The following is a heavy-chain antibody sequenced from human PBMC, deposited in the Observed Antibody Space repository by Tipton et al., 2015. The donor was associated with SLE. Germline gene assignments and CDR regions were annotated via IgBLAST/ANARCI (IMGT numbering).Heavy chain of an antibody. CDR1: DGSISDYY. CDR3: AREGFYDSSGYSSTWAFDI. CDR2: IYASGST. J-gene: IGHJ3*02. Sequence: TLSLTCTVSDGSISDYYWTWIRQPAGEGLEWIGRIYASGSTNYNPSLKSRVTISVDTSKNQFSLKLSSVTAADTAVYYCAREGFYDSSGYSSTWAFDIWGQGTMVTVSS. D-gene: IGHD3-22*01. V-gene: IGHV4-4*07.